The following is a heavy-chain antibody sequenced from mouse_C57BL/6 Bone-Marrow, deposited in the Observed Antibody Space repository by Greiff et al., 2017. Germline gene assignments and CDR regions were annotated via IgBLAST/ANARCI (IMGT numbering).Heavy chain of an antibody. J-gene: IGHJ2*01. D-gene: IGHD1-1*01. CDR2: ISSGGSYT. V-gene: IGHV5-6*01. Sequence: EVQVVESGGDLVKPGGSLKLSCAASGFTFSSYGMSWVRQTPDKRLEWVATISSGGSYTYYPDSVKGRFTISRDNAKNTLYLQMSSLKSEDTAMYYCARQGITTGLDYWGQGTTLTVSS. CDR3: ARQGITTGLDY. CDR1: GFTFSSYG.